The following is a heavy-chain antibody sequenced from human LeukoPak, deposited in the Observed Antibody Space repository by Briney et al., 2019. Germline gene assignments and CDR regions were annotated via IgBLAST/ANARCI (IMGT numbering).Heavy chain of an antibody. J-gene: IGHJ4*02. V-gene: IGHV3-9*01. CDR3: AKAELEPPSTYFDY. D-gene: IGHD1-14*01. Sequence: PGGSLRLSCAVSGFTFDDYAMHWVRQVPGKGLEWVSGINWNSDSIGYADSVKGRFTISRDNSKNTLYLQMNSLRAEDTAVYYCAKAELEPPSTYFDYWGQGTLVTVSS. CDR2: INWNSDSI. CDR1: GFTFDDYA.